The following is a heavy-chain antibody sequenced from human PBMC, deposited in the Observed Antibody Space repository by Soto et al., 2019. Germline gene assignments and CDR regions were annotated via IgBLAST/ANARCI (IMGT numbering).Heavy chain of an antibody. J-gene: IGHJ6*03. CDR2: MNPNSGHA. CDR3: ARRLSSSTYYSSLDV. V-gene: IGHV1-8*01. Sequence: QVQLVQSGAEVKKPGASVKVSCKASGYTFSSYDIIWVRQATGQGLEWMGWMNPNSGHAGFAQKFQGRVTLTRNTSISTAYMALSSLRSEDTAVYFCARRLSSSTYYSSLDVWGKGTTVTVSS. D-gene: IGHD6-6*01. CDR1: GYTFSSYD.